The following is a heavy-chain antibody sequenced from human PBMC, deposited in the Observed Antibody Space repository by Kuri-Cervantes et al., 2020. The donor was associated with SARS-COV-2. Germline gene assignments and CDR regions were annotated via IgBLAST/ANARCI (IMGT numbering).Heavy chain of an antibody. Sequence: GGSLRLSCAASGFTFSDYYLTWIRQAPGKGLEWVSYISSSGGSIFYADSVKGRFTISRDNAKNTLYLQMNSLRAEDTAVYYCARDSSYYYDSSGYYPDYWGQGTLVTVSS. V-gene: IGHV3-11*04. CDR1: GFTFSDYY. J-gene: IGHJ4*02. CDR2: ISSSGGSI. CDR3: ARDSSYYYDSSGYYPDY. D-gene: IGHD3-22*01.